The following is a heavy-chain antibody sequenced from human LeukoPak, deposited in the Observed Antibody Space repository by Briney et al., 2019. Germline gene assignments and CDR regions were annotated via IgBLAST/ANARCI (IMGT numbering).Heavy chain of an antibody. CDR2: ISNSGSSI. Sequence: GGSLRLSCAASGFTFSDYYMSWIRQAPGKGLEWVSYISNSGSSIYHADSVKGRFTISRDNAKNSLYLQMNSLRAEDTAVYYCARRPPVGNWFDPWGQGTLVTVSS. V-gene: IGHV3-11*01. CDR1: GFTFSDYY. CDR3: ARRPPVGNWFDP. J-gene: IGHJ5*02. D-gene: IGHD1-26*01.